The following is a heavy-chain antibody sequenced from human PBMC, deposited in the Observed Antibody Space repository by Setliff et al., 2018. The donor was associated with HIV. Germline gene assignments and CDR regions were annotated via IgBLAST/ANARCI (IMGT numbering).Heavy chain of an antibody. Sequence: ASVKVSCKASGYTFTGYYIHWVRQAPGQGLEWMGWINPNSGGTKYAQKFQGRVAMTRDASISTAYMELSSLRSDDTAAYYCARGDLARDYYYMDVWGKGTTVTVSS. D-gene: IGHD5-12*01. V-gene: IGHV1-2*02. J-gene: IGHJ6*03. CDR3: ARGDLARDYYYMDV. CDR1: GYTFTGYY. CDR2: INPNSGGT.